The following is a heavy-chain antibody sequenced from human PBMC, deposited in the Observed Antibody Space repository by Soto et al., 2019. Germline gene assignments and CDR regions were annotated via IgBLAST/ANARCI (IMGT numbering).Heavy chain of an antibody. CDR3: AKRSSSSTFDY. V-gene: IGHV3-23*01. J-gene: IGHJ4*02. Sequence: EVQLLESGGGLVQPGESLRLSCAASGFTFSSYAMSWVRQAPGKGLEWVSVISGSDDSTYYADSVKGRFTISRDNSKNTMYRQMNSLRAEETAVYYCAKRSSSSTFDYWGQGTLVTVSS. CDR2: ISGSDDST. CDR1: GFTFSSYA. D-gene: IGHD6-6*01.